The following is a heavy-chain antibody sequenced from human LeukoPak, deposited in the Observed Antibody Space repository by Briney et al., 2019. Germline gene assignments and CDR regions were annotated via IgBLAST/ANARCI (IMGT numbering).Heavy chain of an antibody. CDR1: GFTFKTYG. CDR2: IWSDGSKK. CDR3: ARDGAVGRPIDP. J-gene: IGHJ5*02. D-gene: IGHD3-10*01. Sequence: GGSLTLSCVASGFTFKTYGMYWVRQAPGKGLEWVAVIWSDGSKKYYEESGKGRFTISRDDSKNTLYLQMNSLRGEDTAVYYCARDGAVGRPIDPWGQGTLVTVSS. V-gene: IGHV3-33*01.